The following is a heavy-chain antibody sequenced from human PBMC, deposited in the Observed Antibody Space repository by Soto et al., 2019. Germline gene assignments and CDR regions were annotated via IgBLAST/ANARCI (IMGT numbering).Heavy chain of an antibody. CDR3: ARPGQQLVIGDAFDI. CDR2: INPSNGGT. J-gene: IGHJ3*02. V-gene: IGHV1-46*01. D-gene: IGHD6-13*01. CDR1: GYTFTNEY. Sequence: ASVKVSCKASGYTFTNEYIHWLRQAPGQGLEWMGIINPSNGGTTYAQKFQGRVTMTRDTSTSTVYMELSSLRSEDTAVYYCARPGQQLVIGDAFDIWGQGTMVTVSS.